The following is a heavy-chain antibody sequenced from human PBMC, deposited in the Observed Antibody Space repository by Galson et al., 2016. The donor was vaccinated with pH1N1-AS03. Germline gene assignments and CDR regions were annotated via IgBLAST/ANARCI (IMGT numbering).Heavy chain of an antibody. J-gene: IGHJ6*02. Sequence: SLRLSCAASGFTVSSNYMSWVRQAPGKGLEWVSDIYISGTTYYADSVKGRITISRDNSKNTPDLQMNSLRAEDTAVYYCTRDSVVVGEGWYYGMDAWGQGTTVTVSS. CDR2: IYISGTT. V-gene: IGHV3-53*01. CDR3: TRDSVVVGEGWYYGMDA. CDR1: GFTVSSNY. D-gene: IGHD3-16*01.